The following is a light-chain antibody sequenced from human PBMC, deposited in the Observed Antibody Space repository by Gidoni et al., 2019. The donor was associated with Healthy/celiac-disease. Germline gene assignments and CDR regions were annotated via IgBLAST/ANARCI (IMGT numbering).Light chain of an antibody. CDR2: DAA. CDR3: QQRSNWPPIT. Sequence: EIVFTQYPATLSLSPGERATLSCRASQSVSSYLAWYQQKPGQAPRLLINDAANRATGIPARFSGGGSGTDFTLTISSLEPEDFAVYYCQQRSNWPPITFGQGTRLEIK. CDR1: QSVSSY. J-gene: IGKJ5*01. V-gene: IGKV3-11*01.